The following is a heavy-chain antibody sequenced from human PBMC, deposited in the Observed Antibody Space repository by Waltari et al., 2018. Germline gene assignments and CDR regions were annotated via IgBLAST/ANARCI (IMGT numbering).Heavy chain of an antibody. J-gene: IGHJ6*02. CDR2: ISSDASDT. Sequence: EVQLVESGGGLIQPGGSLRLSCAASGFTVSSNYMSWVRQAPGKGPLWVSRISSDASDTTYADSVKGRFTISRDNAKNTLYLQMNRLRAEDTAVYFCARVSRRTYRSPVPGRHYYYGMDVWGQGTTVTVSS. V-gene: IGHV3-74*03. CDR3: ARVSRRTYRSPVPGRHYYYGMDV. CDR1: GFTVSSNY. D-gene: IGHD1-1*01.